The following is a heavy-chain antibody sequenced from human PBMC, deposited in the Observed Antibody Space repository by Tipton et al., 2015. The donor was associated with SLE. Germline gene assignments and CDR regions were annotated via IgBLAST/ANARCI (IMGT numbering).Heavy chain of an antibody. CDR3: ARRDFTNCYDY. J-gene: IGHJ4*02. Sequence: GSLRLSCAASGFTFSSYAMHWVRQAPGRGLEYVSAISTNDGSTYYANSVKGRFTISRDNSRNTVYLQMGSLRAEDTALYYCARRDFTNCYDYWAQGTVVTVSS. CDR1: GFTFSSYA. V-gene: IGHV3-64*01. CDR2: ISTNDGST. D-gene: IGHD3-3*01.